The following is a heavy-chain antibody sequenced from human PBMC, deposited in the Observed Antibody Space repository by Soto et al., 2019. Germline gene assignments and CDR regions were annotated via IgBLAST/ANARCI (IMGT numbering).Heavy chain of an antibody. J-gene: IGHJ4*02. CDR2: TYYRSKWSNWYN. V-gene: IGHV6-1*01. Sequence: SQTLSLTCAISGDSVSANSVAWTWIRQSPSRGLEWLGRTYYRSKWSNWYNDYAVSVKSRIIFKPGTSKNQFSLQLTSVTPEHTAVYYCAIGPIGSNWYFDSWGQGTLVTVSS. CDR3: AIGPIGSNWYFDS. D-gene: IGHD4-4*01. CDR1: GDSVSANSVA.